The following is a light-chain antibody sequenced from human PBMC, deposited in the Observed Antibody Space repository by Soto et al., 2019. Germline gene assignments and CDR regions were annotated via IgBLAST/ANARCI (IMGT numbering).Light chain of an antibody. J-gene: IGLJ1*01. Sequence: QSVLTQPASVSGSPGQSITISCTGTSSDVGSYNLVSWYQQHPGKAPKLMIYEGSKRPSGVSNRFSGSKSGNTASLTISGLQAEDEADYYCCSYAGSRTYYVSGTGTKLTVL. CDR1: SSDVGSYNL. CDR3: CSYAGSRTYYV. V-gene: IGLV2-23*01. CDR2: EGS.